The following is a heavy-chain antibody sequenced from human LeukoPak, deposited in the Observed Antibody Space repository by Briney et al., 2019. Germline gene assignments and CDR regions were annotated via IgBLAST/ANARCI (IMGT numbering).Heavy chain of an antibody. D-gene: IGHD1-26*01. CDR1: GFTFSSYS. V-gene: IGHV3-21*01. CDR2: ISSSSSYI. Sequence: GGSLRLSSAASGFTFSSYSMNWVRQAPGKGLEWVSSISSSSSYIYYADSVKGRFTISRDNTKNSLYLQMNSLRAEDTAVYYCARGGVGATGSDYWGQGTLVTVSS. J-gene: IGHJ4*02. CDR3: ARGGVGATGSDY.